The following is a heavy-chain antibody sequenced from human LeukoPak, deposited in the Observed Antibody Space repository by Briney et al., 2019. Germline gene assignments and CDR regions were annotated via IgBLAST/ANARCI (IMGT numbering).Heavy chain of an antibody. Sequence: ASVKVSCKASGYTFTSYGISCVRQAPGQGLEWMGWISAYNYNTNYAQKLQGRVTMTTDTSTSTAYMELRSLRSDDTAVYYSARDMVQGVIMSYWGQGTLVTVSS. CDR2: ISAYNYNT. CDR3: ARDMVQGVIMSY. CDR1: GYTFTSYG. D-gene: IGHD3-10*01. V-gene: IGHV1-18*01. J-gene: IGHJ4*02.